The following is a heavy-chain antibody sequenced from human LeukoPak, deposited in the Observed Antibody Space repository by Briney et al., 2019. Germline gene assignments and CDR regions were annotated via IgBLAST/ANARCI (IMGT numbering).Heavy chain of an antibody. CDR2: ISYDGSNK. D-gene: IGHD1-26*01. J-gene: IGHJ5*02. V-gene: IGHV3-30*14. Sequence: GRSLRLSCAASGFTFNSYAMHWVRQAPGKGLEWVAVISYDGSNKYYADSVKGRFTISRDNSKNMLYLQMNSLRAEDTAVYYCARGPIVGPTKGFDPWGQGTLVTVSS. CDR3: ARGPIVGPTKGFDP. CDR1: GFTFNSYA.